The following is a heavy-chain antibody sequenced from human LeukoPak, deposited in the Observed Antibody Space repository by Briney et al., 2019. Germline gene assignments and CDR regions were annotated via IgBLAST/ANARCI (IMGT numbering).Heavy chain of an antibody. V-gene: IGHV1-2*02. D-gene: IGHD3-3*01. CDR1: GYTFTGYY. J-gene: IGHJ3*02. CDR3: ARADPDDFWSGYRPNGAFDI. Sequence: RASVKVSCKASGYTFTGYYMHLVRQAPGQGLEWMGWINPNSGGTNYAQKFQGRVTMTRDTSISTAYMELSRLRSDDTAVYYCARADPDDFWSGYRPNGAFDIWGQGTMVTVSS. CDR2: INPNSGGT.